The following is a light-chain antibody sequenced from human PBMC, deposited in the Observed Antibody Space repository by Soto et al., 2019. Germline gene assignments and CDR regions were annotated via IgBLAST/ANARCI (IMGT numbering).Light chain of an antibody. J-gene: IGLJ2*01. CDR2: EVS. V-gene: IGLV2-8*01. CDR1: SGDVGGHNF. CDR3: ALWYSTTLV. Sequence: QSALTQPPSASGSPGQSVTISCTGTSGDVGGHNFVSWYQFHPGKAPKLIIYEVSKRPSGVPNRFSGSKSDNTASLTVSGLQAEDEADYYCALWYSTTLVFGGGTKLTVL.